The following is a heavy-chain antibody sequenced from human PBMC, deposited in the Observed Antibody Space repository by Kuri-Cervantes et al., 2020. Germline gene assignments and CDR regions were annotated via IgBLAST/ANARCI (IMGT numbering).Heavy chain of an antibody. Sequence: ESLKISCTVSGGSISSYYWTWIRQPPGKGLEWIGYFYYSGSTNYNPSLKSRVTISVDTSKNQFSLKLSSVTAADTAVYYCARAGHYYDSSGEYYFDYWGQGTLVTVSS. J-gene: IGHJ4*02. CDR1: GGSISSYY. V-gene: IGHV4-59*01. D-gene: IGHD3-22*01. CDR3: ARAGHYYDSSGEYYFDY. CDR2: FYYSGST.